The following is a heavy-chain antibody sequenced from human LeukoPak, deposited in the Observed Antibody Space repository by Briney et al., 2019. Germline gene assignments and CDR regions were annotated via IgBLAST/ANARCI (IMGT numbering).Heavy chain of an antibody. Sequence: GGSLRLSCAASGFTFSSYEMNWVRQAPGKGLEWVSAISGSGGSTYYADSVKGRFTISRDNSKNTLYLQMNSLRAEDTAVYYCAKGYTRGSYADAFGIWGQGTMVTVSS. CDR3: AKGYTRGSYADAFGI. V-gene: IGHV3-23*01. CDR2: ISGSGGST. J-gene: IGHJ3*02. D-gene: IGHD1-26*01. CDR1: GFTFSSYE.